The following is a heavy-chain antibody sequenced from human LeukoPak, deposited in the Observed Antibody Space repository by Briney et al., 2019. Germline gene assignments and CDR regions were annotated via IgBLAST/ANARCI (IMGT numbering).Heavy chain of an antibody. CDR3: ARDAVDFDYYDSSGYYYDY. V-gene: IGHV3-74*01. Sequence: PGRSLRLSCAASGFTFTNHWMHWVRQAPGKGLVRVSRIRPDGRETNHADSVKGRFTISRDNAKNTLYLQMNSLGAEDTAVYYCARDAVDFDYYDSSGYYYDYWGQGTLVTVSS. CDR1: GFTFTNHW. CDR2: IRPDGRET. D-gene: IGHD3-22*01. J-gene: IGHJ4*02.